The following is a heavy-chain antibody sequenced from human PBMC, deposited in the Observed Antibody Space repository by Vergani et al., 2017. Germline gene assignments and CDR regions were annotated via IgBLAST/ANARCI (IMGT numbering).Heavy chain of an antibody. CDR2: INPNSGGT. CDR3: ARVLQLERRGDYDYMDV. D-gene: IGHD1-1*01. CDR1: GYTFTGYY. V-gene: IGHV1-2*02. Sequence: QVQLVQSGAEVKKPGASVKVSCKASGYTFTGYYMHWVRQAPGQGLEWMGWINPNSGGTNYAQKFQGRVTMTRDTSISTAYMELSRLRSDDTAVYYCARVLQLERRGDYDYMDVWGKGTTVTVSS. J-gene: IGHJ6*03.